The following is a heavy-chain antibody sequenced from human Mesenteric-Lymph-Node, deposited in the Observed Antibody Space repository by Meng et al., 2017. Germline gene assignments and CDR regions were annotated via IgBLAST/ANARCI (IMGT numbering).Heavy chain of an antibody. J-gene: IGHJ3*02. CDR2: ISSSSSYI. CDR3: AREGSDYYDSSGYFHAFDI. Sequence: GESLKISCAASGFTFSSYSMNWVRQAPGKGLEWVSSISSSSSYIYYADSVKGRFTISRDNAKNSLYLQMNSLRAEDTAVYYCAREGSDYYDSSGYFHAFDIWGQGTMVTVSS. V-gene: IGHV3-21*01. D-gene: IGHD3-22*01. CDR1: GFTFSSYS.